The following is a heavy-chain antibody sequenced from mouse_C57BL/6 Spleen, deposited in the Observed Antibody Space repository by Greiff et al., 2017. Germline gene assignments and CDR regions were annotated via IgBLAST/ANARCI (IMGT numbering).Heavy chain of an antibody. CDR3: ARLRSTMIKGGYFDV. CDR2: INPSSGYT. J-gene: IGHJ1*03. Sequence: QVQLKQSGAELANPGASVKLSCKASGYTFTSYWMHWVKQRPGQGLEWIGYINPSSGYTKYNQKFEDKATLTADKSSSTAYMQLSSLTYEDSAVYYCARLRSTMIKGGYFDVWGTGATVTVSS. V-gene: IGHV1-7*01. D-gene: IGHD2-4*01. CDR1: GYTFTSYW.